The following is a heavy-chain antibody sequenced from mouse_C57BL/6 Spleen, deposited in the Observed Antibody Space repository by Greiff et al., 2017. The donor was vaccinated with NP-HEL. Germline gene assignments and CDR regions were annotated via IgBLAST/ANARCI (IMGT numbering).Heavy chain of an antibody. CDR1: GYTFTSYW. Sequence: QVQLQQSGAELVKPGASVKLSCKASGYTFTSYWMHWVKQRPGQGLEWIGMIHPNSGSTNYNEKFKSKATLTVDKSSSTAYMQLSSLTSEDSAVYYCASLGNSYAMDYWGQGTSVTVSS. D-gene: IGHD2-1*01. CDR2: IHPNSGST. J-gene: IGHJ4*01. CDR3: ASLGNSYAMDY. V-gene: IGHV1-64*01.